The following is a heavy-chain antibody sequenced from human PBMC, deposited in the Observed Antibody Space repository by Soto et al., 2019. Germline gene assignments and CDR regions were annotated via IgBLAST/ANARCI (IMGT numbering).Heavy chain of an antibody. CDR2: ISGSGGST. J-gene: IGHJ5*02. V-gene: IGHV3-23*01. D-gene: IGHD6-6*01. CDR3: ARDSLYSSSSFGWFDP. Sequence: GGSLRLSCAASGFTFSSYAMSWVRQAPGKGLEWVSAISGSGGSTYYADSVKGRFTISRDNSKNTLYLQMNSLRAEDTAVYYCARDSLYSSSSFGWFDPSGQGTLVTVSS. CDR1: GFTFSSYA.